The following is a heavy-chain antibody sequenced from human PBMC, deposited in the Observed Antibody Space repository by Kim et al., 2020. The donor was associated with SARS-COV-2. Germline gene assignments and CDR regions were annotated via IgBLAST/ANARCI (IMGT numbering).Heavy chain of an antibody. V-gene: IGHV5-10-1*01. CDR2: IDPSDSYT. CDR1: GYSFTSYW. Sequence: GESLKISCKGSGYSFTSYWISWVRQMPGKGLEWMRRIDPSDSYTNYSPSFQGHVTXSADKSISTAYLQWSSLKASDTAMYYCARXXRGYSRPYYYYGMDVWGQGXXVTVSS. CDR3: ARXXRGYSRPYYYYGMDV. J-gene: IGHJ6*02. D-gene: IGHD6-13*01.